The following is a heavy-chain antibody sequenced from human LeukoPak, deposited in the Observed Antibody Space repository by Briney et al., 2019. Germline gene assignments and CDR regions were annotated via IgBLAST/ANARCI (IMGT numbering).Heavy chain of an antibody. CDR3: AREPMGLAAGWFDP. CDR1: GDSISSYY. Sequence: SETLSLTCTVSGDSISSYYWSWIRQPPGKGLEWIGYIYYSGSTNYNPSLKSRVTISVDTSKNQFSLKLSSVTAADTAVYYCAREPMGLAAGWFDPWGQGTLVTVSS. J-gene: IGHJ5*02. D-gene: IGHD6-13*01. V-gene: IGHV4-59*01. CDR2: IYYSGST.